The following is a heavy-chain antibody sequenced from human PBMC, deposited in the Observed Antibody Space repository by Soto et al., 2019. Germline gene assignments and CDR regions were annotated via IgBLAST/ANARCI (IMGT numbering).Heavy chain of an antibody. CDR3: ARKNYSSGWYSVDY. D-gene: IGHD6-19*01. V-gene: IGHV4-59*01. CDR2: IYYSGST. Sequence: PSETLSLTCTVSGGSISSYYWSWIRQPPGKGLEWIGYIYYSGSTNYNPSLKSRVTISVDTSKNQFPLKLSSVTAADTAVYYCARKNYSSGWYSVDYWGPVNLVTVSS. J-gene: IGHJ4*02. CDR1: GGSISSYY.